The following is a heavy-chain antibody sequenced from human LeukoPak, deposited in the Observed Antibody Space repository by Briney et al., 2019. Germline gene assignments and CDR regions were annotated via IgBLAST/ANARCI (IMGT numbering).Heavy chain of an antibody. Sequence: SETLSLTCTISGGSVSDYYWSWIRQSPGKGLEWIGYIYHTGSTSYSPSLKSRVTISADTSQNQFSLKLSSVTAADTAVYYCASRKLGDDYWGQGTLVTVSS. J-gene: IGHJ4*02. CDR1: GGSVSDYY. V-gene: IGHV4-59*02. CDR3: ASRKLGDDY. CDR2: IYHTGST. D-gene: IGHD7-27*01.